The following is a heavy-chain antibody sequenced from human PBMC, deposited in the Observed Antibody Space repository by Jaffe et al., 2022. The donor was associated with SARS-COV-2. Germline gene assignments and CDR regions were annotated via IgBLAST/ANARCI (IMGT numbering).Heavy chain of an antibody. D-gene: IGHD1-26*01. J-gene: IGHJ4*02. CDR1: GYTFTNYY. CDR3: ARAGWDLLPYFDY. V-gene: IGHV1-46*01. Sequence: QVQLVQSGAEEKKSGASVKLSCKATGYTFTNYYIHWVRQAPGQGLEWMGIINPRGGTTDYAQNFQGRVTMTRDTSTSTVYMELSSLRSEDTAVYYCARAGWDLLPYFDYWGQGTLVTASS. CDR2: INPRGGTT.